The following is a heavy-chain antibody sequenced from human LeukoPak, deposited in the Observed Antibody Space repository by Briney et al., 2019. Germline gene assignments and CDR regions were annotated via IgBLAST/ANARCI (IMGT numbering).Heavy chain of an antibody. CDR3: ARVTGYMIEDYFDY. V-gene: IGHV3-21*01. D-gene: IGHD3-22*01. Sequence: RGSLRLSSAASGFTFSSFSMNWVRQAPGKGLEWVSSISSSSSYIYYANAVKGRLTNTRDNAKNSLYLQMTSLGAEDTAVYYCARVTGYMIEDYFDYWGQGTLVTVSS. CDR1: GFTFSSFS. CDR2: ISSSSSYI. J-gene: IGHJ4*02.